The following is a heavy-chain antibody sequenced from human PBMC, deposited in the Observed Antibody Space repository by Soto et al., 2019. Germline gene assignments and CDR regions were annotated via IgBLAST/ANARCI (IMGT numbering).Heavy chain of an antibody. CDR2: IYYSGST. Sequence: PSETLSLTCTVSGGSISSGGYYWSWIRQHPGKGLEWIGYIYYSGSTYYNPSLKSRVTISVDTSKNQFSLKLSSVTAADTAVYYCARVGIMSRSEWFPLVDYWGQGTLVTVSS. CDR1: GGSISSGGYY. CDR3: ARVGIMSRSEWFPLVDY. D-gene: IGHD3-3*01. J-gene: IGHJ4*02. V-gene: IGHV4-31*03.